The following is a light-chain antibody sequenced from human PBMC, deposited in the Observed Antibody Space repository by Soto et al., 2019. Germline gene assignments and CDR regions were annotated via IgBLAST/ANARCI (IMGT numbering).Light chain of an antibody. CDR3: QEFSASRT. CDR1: QSVSSSY. V-gene: IGKV3-20*01. CDR2: GAS. Sequence: EIVLTQSPGTLSLSPGERATLSCRASQSVSSSYLAWYQQKPGQPPRLVMYGASNRATGIPDRFSGSGSGTDFTVTISRLESEDFAVYYCQEFSASRTFGQGTTVEIK. J-gene: IGKJ1*01.